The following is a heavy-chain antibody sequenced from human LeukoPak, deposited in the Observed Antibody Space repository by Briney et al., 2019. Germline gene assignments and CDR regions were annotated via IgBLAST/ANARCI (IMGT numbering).Heavy chain of an antibody. CDR1: GLTFSHFA. CDR3: AKYRMVRGVIPQNWFDP. Sequence: GGSLRHSCAASGLTFSHFALTWVRQAPGRGLEWVSSISGGGGSTYYADSVKGRFTISRDNSKNTLYLQMNSLRAEDTAVYYCAKYRMVRGVIPQNWFDPWGQGTLVTVSS. CDR2: ISGGGGST. D-gene: IGHD3-10*01. J-gene: IGHJ5*02. V-gene: IGHV3-23*01.